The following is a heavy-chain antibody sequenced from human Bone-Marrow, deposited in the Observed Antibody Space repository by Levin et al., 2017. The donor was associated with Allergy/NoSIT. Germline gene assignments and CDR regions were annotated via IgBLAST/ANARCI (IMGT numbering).Heavy chain of an antibody. CDR1: GFTFSNYI. J-gene: IGHJ3*02. CDR2: ISRNGDNT. Sequence: GESLKISCAASGFTFSNYIMAWIRQAPGKGLQWVSSISRNGDNTYYAGSVKGRFTISRGNSRNTLYLQMNTLRVDDTAIYYCANVGGSSADALDAFDIWGQGTMVTVSS. CDR3: ANVGGSSADALDAFDI. D-gene: IGHD3-10*01. V-gene: IGHV3-23*01.